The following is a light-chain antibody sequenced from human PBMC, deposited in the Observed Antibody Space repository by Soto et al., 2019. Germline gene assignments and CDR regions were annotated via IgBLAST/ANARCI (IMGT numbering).Light chain of an antibody. V-gene: IGKV1-39*01. CDR3: QQSYSGPRT. Sequence: DIQMTQSPSSLSASVGDRVTITCRASQSISNYLNWYQQKPGKAPKLLIYAASSLQSGVPSRFSGSGSGTDFTLTISSLLPADVATYYCQQSYSGPRTFGQGTKVEVK. CDR2: AAS. CDR1: QSISNY. J-gene: IGKJ1*01.